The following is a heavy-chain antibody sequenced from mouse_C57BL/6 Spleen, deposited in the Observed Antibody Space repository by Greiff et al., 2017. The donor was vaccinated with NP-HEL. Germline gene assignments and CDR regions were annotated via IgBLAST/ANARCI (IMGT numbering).Heavy chain of an antibody. CDR3: ARYGIPYYYAMDY. CDR2: IYPGSGST. Sequence: VKLQQPGAELVKPGASVKMSCKASGYTFTSYWITWVKQRPGQGLEWIGDIYPGSGSTNYNEKFKSKATLTVDTSSSTAYMQLSSLTSEDSAVYYCARYGIPYYYAMDYWGQGTSVTVSS. J-gene: IGHJ4*01. V-gene: IGHV1-55*01. CDR1: GYTFTSYW. D-gene: IGHD2-1*01.